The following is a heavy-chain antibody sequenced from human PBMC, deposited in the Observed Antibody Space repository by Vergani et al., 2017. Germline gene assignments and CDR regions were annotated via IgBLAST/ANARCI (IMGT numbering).Heavy chain of an antibody. CDR2: INPSGGST. Sequence: QVQLVQSGAEVKKPGASVKVSCKASGYTFTSYYMHWVRQAPGQGLEWMGIINPSGGSTSYAQKFQGRVTLTRDTSTSTVYMELSSLRSEDMAVYYCARDREGYDSSGYFLFYYWGQGTLVTVSS. D-gene: IGHD3-22*01. CDR3: ARDREGYDSSGYFLFYY. V-gene: IGHV1-46*01. J-gene: IGHJ4*02. CDR1: GYTFTSYY.